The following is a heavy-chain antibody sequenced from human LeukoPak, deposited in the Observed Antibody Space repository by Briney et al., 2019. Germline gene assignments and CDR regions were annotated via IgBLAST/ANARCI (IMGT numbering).Heavy chain of an antibody. CDR3: AGYYGSGSPIDY. CDR1: GGSISSSS. V-gene: IGHV3-21*01. CDR2: ISSSSSYI. Sequence: ETLSLTCTVSGGSISSSSYYWGWIRQPPGKGLEWVPSISSSSSYIYYADSVKGRFTISRDNAKNSLYLQMNSLRAEDTAVYYCAGYYGSGSPIDYWGQGTLVTVSS. J-gene: IGHJ4*02. D-gene: IGHD3-10*01.